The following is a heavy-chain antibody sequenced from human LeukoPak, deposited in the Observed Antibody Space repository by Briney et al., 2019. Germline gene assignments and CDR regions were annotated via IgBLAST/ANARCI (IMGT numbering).Heavy chain of an antibody. Sequence: SETLSLTCTVSGGSISSSSYYWSWIRQPPGKGLEWIGYIYYSGSTNYNPSLKSRVTISVDTSKNQFSLKLSSVTAADTAVYYCASGIAAARDFQHWGQGTLVTVSS. V-gene: IGHV4-61*01. CDR2: IYYSGST. CDR1: GGSISSSSYY. J-gene: IGHJ1*01. D-gene: IGHD6-13*01. CDR3: ASGIAAARDFQH.